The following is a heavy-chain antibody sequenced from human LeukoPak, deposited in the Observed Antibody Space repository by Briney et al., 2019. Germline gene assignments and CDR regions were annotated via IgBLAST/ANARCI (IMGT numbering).Heavy chain of an antibody. Sequence: GGPLRLSCAASGFTFSSYGMHWVRQAPGKGLEWVAVIWYDVRNKYYADSVKGRFTISRDNSKNTLYLQMNSLRAEDTAVYYCARDKYSYGSVALFDYWGQGTLVTVSS. J-gene: IGHJ4*02. D-gene: IGHD5-18*01. CDR1: GFTFSSYG. CDR3: ARDKYSYGSVALFDY. V-gene: IGHV3-33*01. CDR2: IWYDVRNK.